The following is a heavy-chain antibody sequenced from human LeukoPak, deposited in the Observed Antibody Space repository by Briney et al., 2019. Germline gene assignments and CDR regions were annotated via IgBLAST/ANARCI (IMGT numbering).Heavy chain of an antibody. D-gene: IGHD4-17*01. CDR1: GFTFSSYA. CDR2: ISYDGSNK. Sequence: GGSLRLSCAASGFTFSSYAMHWVRQAPGKGLEWVAVISYDGSNKYYADSVKGRFTISRDNSKNTLYLQMNSLRAEDTAVYYCARFRLTVTTDYRGQGTLVTVSS. J-gene: IGHJ4*02. CDR3: ARFRLTVTTDY. V-gene: IGHV3-30*04.